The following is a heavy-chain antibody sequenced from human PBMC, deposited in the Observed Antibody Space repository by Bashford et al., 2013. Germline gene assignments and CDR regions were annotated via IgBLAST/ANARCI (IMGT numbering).Heavy chain of an antibody. V-gene: IGHV1-8*03. D-gene: IGHD1-26*01. Sequence: ASVKVSCKASGYTFSAYYIHWVRQAPGQGLEWVGWVNPDSGSTAYAQKFQGRVTITADEYPGTAYMELTSLTYEDTAVYYCARQYSGSRYTFDTWGQGTTVTVSS. CDR1: GYTFSAYY. CDR2: VNPDSGST. CDR3: ARQYSGSRYTFDT. J-gene: IGHJ3*02.